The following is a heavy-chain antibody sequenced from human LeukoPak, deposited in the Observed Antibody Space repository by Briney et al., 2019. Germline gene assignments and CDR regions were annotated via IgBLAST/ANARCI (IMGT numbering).Heavy chain of an antibody. V-gene: IGHV1-18*01. CDR2: ISAYNGNT. Sequence: ASVKVSCKASGYTFTSYGICWVRQAPGQGLEWMGWISAYNGNTNYAQKLQGRVTMTTDTSTSTAYMELRSLRSDDTAVYYCARARGVFGYYYYMDVWGKGTTVTISS. J-gene: IGHJ6*03. CDR3: ARARGVFGYYYYMDV. D-gene: IGHD3-10*01. CDR1: GYTFTSYG.